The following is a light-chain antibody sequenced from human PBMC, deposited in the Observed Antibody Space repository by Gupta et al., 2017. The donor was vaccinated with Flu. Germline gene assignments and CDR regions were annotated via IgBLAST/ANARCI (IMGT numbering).Light chain of an antibody. V-gene: IGKV1-5*03. Sequence: ASVGDRVTLTCRASQTISSWLAWYQQKPGKAPKLLIYRASSLASGVPSRFSGSGSGTDFTLTISSLQPDDSASYYCQEYHSYSGTFGQGTKVEIK. CDR3: QEYHSYSGT. CDR2: RAS. J-gene: IGKJ1*01. CDR1: QTISSW.